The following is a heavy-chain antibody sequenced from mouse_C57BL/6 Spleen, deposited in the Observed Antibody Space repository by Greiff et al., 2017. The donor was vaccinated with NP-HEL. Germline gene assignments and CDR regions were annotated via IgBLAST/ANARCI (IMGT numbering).Heavy chain of an antibody. V-gene: IGHV1-54*01. J-gene: IGHJ2*01. CDR3: ARDGEGYFDD. CDR2: INPGSGGT. CDR1: GYAFTNYL. Sequence: QVQLQQSGAELVRPGTSVKVSCQASGYAFTNYLIERVKPRPGQGLEWIGVINPGSGGTNYNEKFKGKATLTADKSSSTAYMQLSSLTSEDSAVYFCARDGEGYFDDWGQGTTLTVSS.